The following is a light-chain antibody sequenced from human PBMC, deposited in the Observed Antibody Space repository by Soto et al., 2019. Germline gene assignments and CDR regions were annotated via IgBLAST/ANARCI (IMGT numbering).Light chain of an antibody. CDR3: LQDYNYPRT. CDR1: QGIRND. V-gene: IGKV1-6*01. Sequence: AIPMTQSPSSLSASVGDRVTITCRASQGIRNDLAWYQQKPGKAPNLLIYAASTLQGGVLSRFSGSGSGTDFTLTISSLQPEDFATYYCLQDYNYPRTFGQGTKVEI. J-gene: IGKJ1*01. CDR2: AAS.